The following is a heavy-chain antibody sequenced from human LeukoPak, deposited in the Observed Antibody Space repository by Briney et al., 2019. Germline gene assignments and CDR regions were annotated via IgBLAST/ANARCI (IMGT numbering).Heavy chain of an antibody. J-gene: IGHJ4*02. CDR3: ARLFMGGFDY. CDR1: GGSISSYY. V-gene: IGHV4-59*01. CDR2: IYYSGST. D-gene: IGHD3-16*01. Sequence: SETLSLTFTVSGGSISSYYWSWIRQPPGKGLEWIGYIYYSGSTNYNPSLKSRVTISVDTSKNQFSLKLSSVTAADTAVYYCARLFMGGFDYWGQGTLVTVSS.